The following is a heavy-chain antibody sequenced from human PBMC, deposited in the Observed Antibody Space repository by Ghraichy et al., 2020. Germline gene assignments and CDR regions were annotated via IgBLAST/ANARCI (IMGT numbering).Heavy chain of an antibody. CDR3: ATPGITTAGPADY. CDR2: IYYSGST. CDR1: GGSISSSSYY. V-gene: IGHV4-39*01. J-gene: IGHJ4*02. D-gene: IGHD1-1*01. Sequence: SETLSLTCTVSGGSISSSSYYWGWIRQPPGKGLEWIGSIYYSGSTYYNPSLKSRVTISVDTSKNQFSLKLSSVTAADTAVYYCATPGITTAGPADYWGQGTLVTVSS.